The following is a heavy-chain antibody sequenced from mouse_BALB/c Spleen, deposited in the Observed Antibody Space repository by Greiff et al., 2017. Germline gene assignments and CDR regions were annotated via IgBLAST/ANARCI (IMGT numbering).Heavy chain of an antibody. V-gene: IGHV2-2*02. D-gene: IGHD1-1*01. CDR1: GFSLTSYG. J-gene: IGHJ4*01. CDR3: ARNPPLLLRYSIDH. CDR2: IWSGGST. Sequence: VKLMESGPGLVQPSQSLSITCTVSGFSLTSYGVHWVRQPPGKGLEWLGVIWSGGSTDYNAAFISRLSISKDNSKSQVFFKMNSLQANDTAIYYCARNPPLLLRYSIDHWGPGTSGTVPS.